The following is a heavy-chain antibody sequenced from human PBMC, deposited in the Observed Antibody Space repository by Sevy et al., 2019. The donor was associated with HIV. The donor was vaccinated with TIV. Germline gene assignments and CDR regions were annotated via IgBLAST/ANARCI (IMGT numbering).Heavy chain of an antibody. D-gene: IGHD6-19*01. V-gene: IGHV3-53*01. CDR2: IYSDGTT. CDR3: ARRLSSAWYFDF. CDR1: GFSVSRNH. J-gene: IGHJ4*02. Sequence: GGSLRLSCAASGFSVSRNHINWVRQAPGKGQEWISVIYSDGTTQYADSVKGRFTISRDTSNNTVYIQVSSLRADDTAVYYCARRLSSAWYFDFWGQGTLVTVSS.